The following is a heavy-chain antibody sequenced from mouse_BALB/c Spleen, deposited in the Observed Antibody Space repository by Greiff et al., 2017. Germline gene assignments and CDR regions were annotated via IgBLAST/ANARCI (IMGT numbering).Heavy chain of an antibody. CDR2: ISDGGSYT. J-gene: IGHJ4*01. CDR1: GFTFSDYY. V-gene: IGHV5-4*02. Sequence: EVQLVESGGGLVKPGGSLKLSCAASGFTFSDYYMYWVRQTPEKRLEWVATISDGGSYTYYPDSVKGRFTISRDNAKNNLYLQMSSLKSEDTAMYYCAREARFYAMDYWGQGTSVTVSS. CDR3: AREARFYAMDY.